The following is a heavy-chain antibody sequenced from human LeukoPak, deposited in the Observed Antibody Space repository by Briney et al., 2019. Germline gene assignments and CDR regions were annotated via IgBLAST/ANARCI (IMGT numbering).Heavy chain of an antibody. D-gene: IGHD1-26*01. CDR3: ASREAVGAIDY. V-gene: IGHV3-33*01. CDR1: GFTFSSYG. J-gene: IGHJ4*02. Sequence: GRSLRLSCAASGFTFSSYGMHWVRQAPGKGLEWVAVIWYDGSNKYYADSVKGRFTISRDNSKNTLYLQMNSLRAEDTAVYYCASREAVGAIDYWGQGTLVTVSS. CDR2: IWYDGSNK.